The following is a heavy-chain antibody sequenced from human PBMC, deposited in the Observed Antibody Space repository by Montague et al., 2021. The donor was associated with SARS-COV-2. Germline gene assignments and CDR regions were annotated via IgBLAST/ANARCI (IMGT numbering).Heavy chain of an antibody. CDR2: IYYSGST. V-gene: IGHV4-59*01. J-gene: IGHJ6*03. CDR1: GGSISSYY. Sequence: SETLSLTSTVSGGSISSYYWSWIRQPAGKGLEWIGYIYYSGSTNXNPSRKSRVTISVDTSKNQFSLKLSSVTAADTAVYYCARDGRTDFDWLFPDSGSYYYYMDVWGKGTTVTVSS. CDR3: ARDGRTDFDWLFPDSGSYYYYMDV. D-gene: IGHD3-9*01.